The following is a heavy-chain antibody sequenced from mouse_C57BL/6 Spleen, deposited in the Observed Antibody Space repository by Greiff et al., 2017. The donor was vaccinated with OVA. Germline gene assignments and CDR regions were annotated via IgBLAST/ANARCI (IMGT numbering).Heavy chain of an antibody. V-gene: IGHV5-4*01. Sequence: EVKLMESGGGLVKPGGSLKLSCAASGFTFSSYAMSWVRQTPEKRLEWVATISDGGSYTYYPDNVKGRFTISRDNAKNNLYLQMSHLKSEDTAMYYCARERDYYGSNYFDYWGQGTTLTVSS. CDR3: ARERDYYGSNYFDY. CDR1: GFTFSSYA. D-gene: IGHD1-1*01. CDR2: ISDGGSYT. J-gene: IGHJ2*01.